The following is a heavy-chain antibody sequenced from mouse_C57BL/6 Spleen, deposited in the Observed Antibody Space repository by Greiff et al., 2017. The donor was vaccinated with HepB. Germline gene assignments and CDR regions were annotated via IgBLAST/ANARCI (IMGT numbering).Heavy chain of an antibody. J-gene: IGHJ4*01. V-gene: IGHV1-18*01. Sequence: EVKLQESGPELVKPGASVKIPCKASGYTFTDYNMDWVKQSHGKSLEWIGDINPNNGGTIYNQKFKGKATLTVDKSSSTAYMELRSLTSEDTAVYYCARAVITTVVARDYYAMDYWGQGTSVTVSS. CDR3: ARAVITTVVARDYYAMDY. CDR1: GYTFTDYN. CDR2: INPNNGGT. D-gene: IGHD1-1*01.